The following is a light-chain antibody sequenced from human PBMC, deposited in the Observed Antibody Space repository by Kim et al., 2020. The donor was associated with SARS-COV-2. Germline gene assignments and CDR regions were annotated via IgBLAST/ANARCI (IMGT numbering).Light chain of an antibody. J-gene: IGKJ2*01. V-gene: IGKV3-15*01. CDR3: QQYNDWPYT. Sequence: SVSPGESGTLSCRASQTVRSNLAWYQQKPGQAPRLLIYGASVRATTVPARFTGSGSGTEFTLTFSSLQSEDFAVYYCQQYNDWPYTFGQGTKLEI. CDR2: GAS. CDR1: QTVRSN.